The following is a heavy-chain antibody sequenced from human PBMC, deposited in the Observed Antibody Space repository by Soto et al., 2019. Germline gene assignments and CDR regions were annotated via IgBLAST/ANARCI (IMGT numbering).Heavy chain of an antibody. CDR2: IWYDGSNK. V-gene: IGHV3-33*01. J-gene: IGHJ6*03. D-gene: IGHD6-6*01. CDR3: ARDPDSSSSFLGIDYYYYYMDV. CDR1: GFTFSSYG. Sequence: GGSLRLSCAASGFTFSSYGMHWVRQAPGKGLEWVAVIWYDGSNKYYADSVKGRFTISRDNSKNTLYLQMNSLRAEDTAVYYCARDPDSSSSFLGIDYYYYYMDVWGKGTTVTVSS.